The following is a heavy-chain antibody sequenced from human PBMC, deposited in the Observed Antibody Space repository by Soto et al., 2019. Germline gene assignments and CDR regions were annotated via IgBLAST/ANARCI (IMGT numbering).Heavy chain of an antibody. V-gene: IGHV3-33*03. CDR3: TKMRGDAYTWGMGLDQ. D-gene: IGHD3-10*01. CDR1: GFTFSDYA. J-gene: IGHJ5*02. Sequence: QERLVESGGGVVQPGRSLRLSCAVSGFTFSDYAMHWVRQAPGKGLEWVALIWHDGINEFYADSVKGRFTISRDISNNTLYLQMHSLRPEDTAVYYWTKMRGDAYTWGMGLDQWGQGLLVTVSS. CDR2: IWHDGINE.